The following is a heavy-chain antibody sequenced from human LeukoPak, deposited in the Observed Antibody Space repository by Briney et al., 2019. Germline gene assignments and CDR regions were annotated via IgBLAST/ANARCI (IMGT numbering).Heavy chain of an antibody. CDR3: TRDRGAYNLYDY. CDR2: IRSKAYGETA. V-gene: IGHV3-49*03. J-gene: IGHJ4*02. D-gene: IGHD1-1*01. Sequence: GGSLRLSCRVSVFTYGDYSTSWIRQAPGKGLEWVGFIRSKAYGETADYAASVKGRFTISRDDSKAIAYLQMNSLKTEDTAVYHCTRDRGAYNLYDYWGQGTLVTVSS. CDR1: VFTYGDYS.